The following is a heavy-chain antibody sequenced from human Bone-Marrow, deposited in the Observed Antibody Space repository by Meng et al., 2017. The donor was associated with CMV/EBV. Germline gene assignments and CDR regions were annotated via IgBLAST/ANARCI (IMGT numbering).Heavy chain of an antibody. J-gene: IGHJ1*01. CDR2: VYTGDSDT. D-gene: IGHD3-22*01. CDR1: GYLCASLW. CDR3: ARDYDSTTFNYAFNY. V-gene: IGHV5-51*01. Sequence: SGYLCASLWIGWVRQMPGQGLEWVGIVYTGDSDTRYSPSFEGRVTISADTSRTTAYLEWSSLKASDTGLYFCARDYDSTTFNYAFNYWGQGTLVTVSS.